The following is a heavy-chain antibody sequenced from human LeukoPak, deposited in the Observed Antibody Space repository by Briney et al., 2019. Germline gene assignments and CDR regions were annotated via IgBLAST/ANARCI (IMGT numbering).Heavy chain of an antibody. D-gene: IGHD3-10*01. CDR1: GGSINDAS. V-gene: IGHV4-59*01. Sequence: PSETLSLTCTISGGSINDASWKWIRKPPGQGLEWIGYIYHSGGTNYHPSLKSRVTISLDTSKNQFSLKLSSVTAADTAVYYCARVGTYYRSLDSWGQGTLVTVSS. J-gene: IGHJ4*02. CDR2: IYHSGGT. CDR3: ARVGTYYRSLDS.